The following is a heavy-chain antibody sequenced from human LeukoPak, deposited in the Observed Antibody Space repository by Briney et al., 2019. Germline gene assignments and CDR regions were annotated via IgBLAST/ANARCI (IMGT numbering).Heavy chain of an antibody. V-gene: IGHV4-30-4*01. CDR2: IYYSGST. Sequence: PSQTLSLTCTVSGGSISSGDYYWSWIRQPPGKGLEWIGYIYYSGSTYYNPSPKSRVTISVDTSKNQFSLKLSSVTAADTAVYYCAREISYYDSSGYYSTFDYWGQGTLVTASS. J-gene: IGHJ4*02. CDR1: GGSISSGDYY. CDR3: AREISYYDSSGYYSTFDY. D-gene: IGHD3-22*01.